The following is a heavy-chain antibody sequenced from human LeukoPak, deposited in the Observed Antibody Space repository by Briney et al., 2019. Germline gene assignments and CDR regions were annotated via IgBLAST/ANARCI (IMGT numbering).Heavy chain of an antibody. CDR3: ARGDTYSSGWYAGGYYYYGMDV. V-gene: IGHV1-69*13. CDR1: GGTFSSYA. J-gene: IGHJ6*02. D-gene: IGHD6-19*01. Sequence: GASVKVSCKAAGGTFSSYAISWVRQAPGQGLEWWGGIIPIFGTAESAQTFQGRVTTTADESTSTAYMELSSLRSEDTAVYYCARGDTYSSGWYAGGYYYYGMDVWGQATTVTVSS. CDR2: IIPIFGTA.